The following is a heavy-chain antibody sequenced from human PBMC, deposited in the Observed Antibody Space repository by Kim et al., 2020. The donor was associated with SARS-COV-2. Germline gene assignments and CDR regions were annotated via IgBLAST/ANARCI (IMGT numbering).Heavy chain of an antibody. J-gene: IGHJ5*02. V-gene: IGHV1-2*02. Sequence: ASVKVSCKASGYTFTGYYMHWVRQAPGQGLEWMGWINPNSGGTNYAQKFQGRVTMTRDTSISTAYMELSRLRSDDTAVYYCARPRIVGGHNWFDPWGQGTLVTVSS. CDR2: INPNSGGT. CDR3: ARPRIVGGHNWFDP. D-gene: IGHD1-26*01. CDR1: GYTFTGYY.